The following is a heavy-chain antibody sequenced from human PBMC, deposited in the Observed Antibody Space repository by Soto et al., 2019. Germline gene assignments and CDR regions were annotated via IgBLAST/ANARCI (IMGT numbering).Heavy chain of an antibody. CDR3: ARVYRITMVRGELSEY. CDR1: GHTFTSYG. D-gene: IGHD3-10*01. CDR2: ISAYNGNT. V-gene: IGHV1-18*01. J-gene: IGHJ4*02. Sequence: QVQLVQSGAEVKKPGASVKVSCKASGHTFTSYGISWVRQAPEQGLEWMGWISAYNGNTNYAQKLQGRVTMTTDTSTSTAYMELRSLRSDDTAVYYCARVYRITMVRGELSEYWGQGTLVTVSS.